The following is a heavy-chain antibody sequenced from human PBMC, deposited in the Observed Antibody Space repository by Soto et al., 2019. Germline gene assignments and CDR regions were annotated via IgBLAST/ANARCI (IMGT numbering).Heavy chain of an antibody. Sequence: EVQLLESGGGLVQPGGSLRLSCAASGFTFRSYAMSWVHQAPGKGLEWVSGISGSSGSTYYADSVKGRFTISRDNSKNTLFLQMNSLRAEDTAMYYCAKDRESSTAPRGGCDYWGQGTLVTVSS. CDR1: GFTFRSYA. D-gene: IGHD6-6*01. V-gene: IGHV3-23*01. J-gene: IGHJ4*02. CDR3: AKDRESSTAPRGGCDY. CDR2: ISGSSGST.